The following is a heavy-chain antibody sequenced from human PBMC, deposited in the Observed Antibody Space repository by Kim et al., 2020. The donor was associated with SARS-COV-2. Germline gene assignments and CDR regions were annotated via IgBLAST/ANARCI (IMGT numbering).Heavy chain of an antibody. V-gene: IGHV4-59*01. J-gene: IGHJ6*02. Sequence: TNYNPSLKSRVTILVDTSKNQFSLKLSSVTAADAAVYYCARETIRYGMDVWGQGTTVTVSS. D-gene: IGHD3-3*01. CDR3: ARETIRYGMDV. CDR2: T.